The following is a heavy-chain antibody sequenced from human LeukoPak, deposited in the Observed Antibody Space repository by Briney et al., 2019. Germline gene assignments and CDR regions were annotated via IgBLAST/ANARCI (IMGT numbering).Heavy chain of an antibody. CDR2: INPSGGST. D-gene: IGHD3-16*01. CDR1: GYTFTSYY. Sequence: GASVKVSCKASGYTFTSYYMHWVRQAPGQGLEWMGIINPSGGSTSYAQKFQGRVTMTRDMSTSTVYMELSSLRSEDTAVYYCARDYGLTAFGGYWGQGTLVTVSS. J-gene: IGHJ4*02. V-gene: IGHV1-46*01. CDR3: ARDYGLTAFGGY.